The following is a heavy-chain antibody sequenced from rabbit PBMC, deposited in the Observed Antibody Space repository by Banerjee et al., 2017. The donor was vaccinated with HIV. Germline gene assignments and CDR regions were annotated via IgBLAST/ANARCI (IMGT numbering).Heavy chain of an antibody. CDR1: RFSFSSRYY. D-gene: IGHD4-1*01. Sequence: QEQLEESGGDLVKPEGSLTLTCTTSRFSFSSRYYMCWVRQAPGKGLEWIACIDAGDVGDTYYASWAKGRFTISRTSSTTVALQMTSLTAADTATYFCARDLAGVIGWNFNLWGQGTLVTVS. V-gene: IGHV1S45*01. CDR3: ARDLAGVIGWNFNL. J-gene: IGHJ4*01. CDR2: IDAGDVGDT.